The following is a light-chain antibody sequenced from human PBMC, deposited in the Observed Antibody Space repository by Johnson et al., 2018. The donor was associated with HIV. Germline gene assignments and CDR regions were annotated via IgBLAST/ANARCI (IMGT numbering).Light chain of an antibody. Sequence: QSVLTQPPSVSAAPGQKVTVSCSGSSSNIGNNFVSWYQQVPGTAPKLLIYDTDKRPSGIPDRFSGSKSGTSATLGITGLQSGDEANYYCGTWYSSRRGVFGTGTAFTVL. CDR2: DTD. CDR3: GTWYSSRRGV. CDR1: SSNIGNNF. V-gene: IGLV1-51*01. J-gene: IGLJ1*01.